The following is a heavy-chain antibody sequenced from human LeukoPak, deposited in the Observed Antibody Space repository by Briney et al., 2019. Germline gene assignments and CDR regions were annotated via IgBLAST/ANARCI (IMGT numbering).Heavy chain of an antibody. Sequence: SETLSLTCTVSGGSISSYYWSWIRQPPGKGLEWIGYIYYSGSTNYNPSLKSRVTISVDTSKNQFSLKLSSVTAADTAVYYCVCGYYYYGMDVWGQGTTVTVSS. J-gene: IGHJ6*02. CDR1: GGSISSYY. CDR2: IYYSGST. CDR3: VCGYYYYGMDV. V-gene: IGHV4-59*01.